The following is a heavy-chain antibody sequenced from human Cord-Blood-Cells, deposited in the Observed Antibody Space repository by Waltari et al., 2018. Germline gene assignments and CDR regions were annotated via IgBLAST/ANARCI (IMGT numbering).Heavy chain of an antibody. V-gene: IGHV4-34*01. CDR1: GGSFSGYY. J-gene: IGHJ4*02. Sequence: QVQLQQWGAGLLKPSETLSLTCAVYGGSFSGYYWSWIRQPPGKGLEWIGEINNSGSTTYNPALKRRVTISVATSKNQFSLKLSSVTAADTAVYYCARGEGYCSSTSCYYFDYWGQGTLVTVSS. CDR3: ARGEGYCSSTSCYYFDY. CDR2: INNSGST. D-gene: IGHD2-2*01.